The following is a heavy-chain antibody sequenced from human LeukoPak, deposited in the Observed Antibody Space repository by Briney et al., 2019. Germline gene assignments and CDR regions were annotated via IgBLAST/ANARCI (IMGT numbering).Heavy chain of an antibody. D-gene: IGHD3-3*01. CDR3: GTRRYEGEWLLYYYGMDV. J-gene: IGHJ6*02. V-gene: IGHV1-24*01. Sequence: ASVKVSCKVSGYTLTELSMHWVRQAPGKGLEWMGGFDPEDGETIYAQKFQGRVTMTEDTSTDTAYMELSSLRSEDTAVYYCGTRRYEGEWLLYYYGMDVWGQGTTVTVSS. CDR2: FDPEDGET. CDR1: GYTLTELS.